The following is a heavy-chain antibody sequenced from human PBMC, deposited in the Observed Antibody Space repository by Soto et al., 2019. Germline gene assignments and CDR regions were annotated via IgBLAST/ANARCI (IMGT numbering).Heavy chain of an antibody. D-gene: IGHD3-10*01. CDR1: GDTFKNCV. Sequence: QVQVVQSGVEVRRPGSSVKFSCKASGDTFKNCVISWVRQAPGQGLEWLGGIIPLFGTTDFAQRFQGRLTITTDESTTTAYMELSRLRSEDTATYYCAAKLGFGKLSVVWGQGTTVIGAS. V-gene: IGHV1-69*01. CDR3: AAKLGFGKLSVV. J-gene: IGHJ6*02. CDR2: IIPLFGTT.